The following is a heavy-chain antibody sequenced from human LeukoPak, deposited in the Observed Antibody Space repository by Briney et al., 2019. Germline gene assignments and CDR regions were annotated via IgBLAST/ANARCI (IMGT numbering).Heavy chain of an antibody. CDR3: AKEGPYYYDSSGLREGMVN. CDR1: GFTFSSYG. CDR2: ISGSGGST. V-gene: IGHV3-23*01. J-gene: IGHJ4*02. Sequence: GGSLRLSCAASGFTFSSYGMSWVRQAPGKGLEWVSAISGSGGSTYYADSVKGRFTISRDNSENTLYLQMNSLRAEDTAVYYCAKEGPYYYDSSGLREGMVNWGQGTLVTVSS. D-gene: IGHD3-22*01.